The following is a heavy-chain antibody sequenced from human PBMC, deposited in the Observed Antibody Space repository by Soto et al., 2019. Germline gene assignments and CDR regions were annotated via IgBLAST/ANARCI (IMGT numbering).Heavy chain of an antibody. V-gene: IGHV3-23*01. CDR3: AKGHYYDNVGNWVANQAFDS. CDR1: GFSFNNYA. CDR2: ISSGGTGT. D-gene: IGHD3-22*01. J-gene: IGHJ4*02. Sequence: GSLRLSCAVPGFSFNNYAINWVRLAPGKGLEWVSSISSGGTGTYSADAVRGRFTISSDKSRNTVYLQMSSLRAEDTAVYYCAKGHYYDNVGNWVANQAFDSWGQGSLVTVSS.